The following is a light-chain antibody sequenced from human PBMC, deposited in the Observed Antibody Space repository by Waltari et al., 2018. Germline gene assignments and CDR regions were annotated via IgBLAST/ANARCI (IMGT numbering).Light chain of an antibody. CDR3: QSYDGASWV. CDR2: EDD. J-gene: IGLJ3*02. CDR1: SGSMARNY. Sequence: NFMLTQPHSVSESPGKTVKISCTGSSGSMARNYVQWYQQRPGSAPTTVVYEDDQRPSGVPDRFSGSIDSSSNSASLTISGLKTEDEADYYCQSYDGASWVFGGGTRLTVL. V-gene: IGLV6-57*02.